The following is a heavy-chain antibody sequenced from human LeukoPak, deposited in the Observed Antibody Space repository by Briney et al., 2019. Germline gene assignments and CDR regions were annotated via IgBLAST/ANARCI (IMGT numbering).Heavy chain of an antibody. Sequence: GGSLRLSCAASGFTFSSYWMSWVRQAPGKGLEWVANIKKDGSEKYYVDSVKGRSTISRDNAKTSLYLQMNSLRAEDTAVYYCARDLSGVTGYTYGRGIDYWGQGTLVTVSS. CDR1: GFTFSSYW. D-gene: IGHD5-18*01. J-gene: IGHJ4*02. CDR3: ARDLSGVTGYTYGRGIDY. CDR2: IKKDGSEK. V-gene: IGHV3-7*01.